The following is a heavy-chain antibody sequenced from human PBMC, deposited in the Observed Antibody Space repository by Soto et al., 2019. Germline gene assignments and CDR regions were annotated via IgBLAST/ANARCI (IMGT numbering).Heavy chain of an antibody. CDR1: GYTFTSYY. CDR3: ASGCSGGSCRSADAFDI. Sequence: ASVKVSCKASGYTFTSYYMHWVRQAPGQGLEWMGWISAYNGNTNYAQKLQGRVTMTTDTSTSTAYMELRSLRSDDTAVYYCASGCSGGSCRSADAFDIWGQGTMVTV. CDR2: ISAYNGNT. V-gene: IGHV1-18*04. J-gene: IGHJ3*02. D-gene: IGHD2-15*01.